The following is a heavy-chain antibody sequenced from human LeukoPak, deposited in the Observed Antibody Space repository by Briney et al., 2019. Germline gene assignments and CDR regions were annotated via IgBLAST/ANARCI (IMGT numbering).Heavy chain of an antibody. D-gene: IGHD3-22*01. Sequence: SETLSLTCTVSGNSFGDYYWSWIRQPAGKGLEWIGRIYTSGSTNYNPSLKSRVTISVDTSNNQFTLKLSSVTAADTAVYFCARGAYSYDSSDAFDIWGQGTMVTVSS. CDR2: IYTSGST. J-gene: IGHJ3*02. CDR1: GNSFGDYY. V-gene: IGHV4-4*07. CDR3: ARGAYSYDSSDAFDI.